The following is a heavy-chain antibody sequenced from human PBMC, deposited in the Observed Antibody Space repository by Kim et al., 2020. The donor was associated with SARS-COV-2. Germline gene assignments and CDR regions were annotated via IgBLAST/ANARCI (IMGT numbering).Heavy chain of an antibody. CDR2: INAGNGNT. J-gene: IGHJ6*02. V-gene: IGHV1-3*01. D-gene: IGHD3-22*01. CDR3: ARGGAYYDSSGYFPPYYYYGMDV. Sequence: ASVKVSCKASGYTFTSYAMHWVRQAPGQRLEWMGWINAGNGNTKYSQKFQGRVTITRDTSASTAYMELSSLRSEDTAVYYCARGGAYYDSSGYFPPYYYYGMDVWGQGTTVTVSS. CDR1: GYTFTSYA.